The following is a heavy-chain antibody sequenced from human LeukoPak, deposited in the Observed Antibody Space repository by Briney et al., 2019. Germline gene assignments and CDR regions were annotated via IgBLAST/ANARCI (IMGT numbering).Heavy chain of an antibody. D-gene: IGHD4-17*01. CDR2: IKQDGSEK. CDR1: GFTFNSYW. Sequence: GGSLRLSCAASGFTFNSYWMSWVRQAPGKGLEWVANIKQDGSEKYYVDSVKGRFTISRDNAKNSLYLQMNSLRAEDTAVYYCARAQTTVTSRNWFDPWGQGTLVTVSS. V-gene: IGHV3-7*03. J-gene: IGHJ5*02. CDR3: ARAQTTVTSRNWFDP.